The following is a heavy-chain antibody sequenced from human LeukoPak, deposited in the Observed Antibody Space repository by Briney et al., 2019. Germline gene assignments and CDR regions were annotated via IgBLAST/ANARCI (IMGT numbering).Heavy chain of an antibody. V-gene: IGHV3-23*01. CDR1: GFNFSSYA. D-gene: IGHD3-10*01. J-gene: IGHJ5*02. CDR3: AKSRAVDVNWFDP. CDR2: ISGSGIYT. Sequence: GGSLRPSCAASGFNFSSYAMSWVRQAPGKGLEWVSAISGSGIYTYYADSVKGRFTISRDNSKNTLYLQMNTLRAEDTAVYYCAKSRAVDVNWFDPWGQGTLVTVSS.